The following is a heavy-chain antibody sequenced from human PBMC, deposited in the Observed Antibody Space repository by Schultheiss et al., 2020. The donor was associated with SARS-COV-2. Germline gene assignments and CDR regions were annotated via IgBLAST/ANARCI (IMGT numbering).Heavy chain of an antibody. CDR3: ASSDTAMIFYGMDV. V-gene: IGHV1-2*02. Sequence: ASVKVSCKASGYTFTGYYMHWVRQAPGQGLEWMGWINPNSGGVTYAQEFQGRVTMTRDTSISTAYMELSRLRSDDTAVYYCASSDTAMIFYGMDVWGQGTTVTVSS. J-gene: IGHJ6*02. CDR1: GYTFTGYY. D-gene: IGHD5-18*01. CDR2: INPNSGGV.